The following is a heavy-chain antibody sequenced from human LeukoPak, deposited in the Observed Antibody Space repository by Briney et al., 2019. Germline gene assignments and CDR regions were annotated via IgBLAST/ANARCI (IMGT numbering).Heavy chain of an antibody. J-gene: IGHJ4*02. CDR3: ARDIAVAFFDY. CDR2: INHGGST. CDR1: GASFSGYF. V-gene: IGHV4-34*01. Sequence: SETLSLTCAVDGASFSGYFWSWIRPPPGKGLEWIGEINHGGSTNYNPSLKSRVTISVDTSKNQFSLKLSSVAAADTAVYYCARDIAVAFFDYWGEGTRVTVSS. D-gene: IGHD6-19*01.